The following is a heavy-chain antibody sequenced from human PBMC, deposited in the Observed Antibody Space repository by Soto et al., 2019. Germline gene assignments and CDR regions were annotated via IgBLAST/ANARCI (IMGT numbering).Heavy chain of an antibody. J-gene: IGHJ6*03. V-gene: IGHV1-69*02. CDR1: RGTISSYT. D-gene: IGHD2-15*01. CDR2: IIPILGIA. CDR3: AEGYCTGGSCHSGYYYYMDV. Sequence: SVTVSCTASRGTISSYTISWVRQAKGPGLEWMGRIIPILGIANYAQKFQGRVTITADKSTSTAYMELSSLRSEDTAVYYCAEGYCTGGSCHSGYYYYMDVCGKGTTVTVSS.